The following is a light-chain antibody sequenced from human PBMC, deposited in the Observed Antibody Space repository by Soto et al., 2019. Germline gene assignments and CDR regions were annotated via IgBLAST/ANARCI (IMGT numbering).Light chain of an antibody. CDR1: QTIAGY. V-gene: IGKV1-39*01. J-gene: IGKJ5*01. CDR2: SAS. CDR3: QQRFTVPIT. Sequence: DIQMTQSPSSLSASIGDRVTITCRASQTIAGYLSWYQQKPGKAPKFLIYSASTLQRGVPSRFSGSGSGTDFTLTITGLQPEDLATYFCQQRFTVPITFGQGTRLDIK.